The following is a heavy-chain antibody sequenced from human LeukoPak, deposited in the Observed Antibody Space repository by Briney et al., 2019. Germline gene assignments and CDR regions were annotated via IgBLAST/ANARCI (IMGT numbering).Heavy chain of an antibody. Sequence: PGGSLRLSCAASGFTFSSYGMHWLRQARGKGVGWVSYIGRGYGITYYADSVKGRFTVSRDDAKNSVYLQMDSLRAEDTALYYCARETVHYWGQGILVTVSS. D-gene: IGHD4-17*01. V-gene: IGHV3-48*04. CDR3: ARETVHY. CDR1: GFTFSSYG. CDR2: IGRGYGIT. J-gene: IGHJ4*02.